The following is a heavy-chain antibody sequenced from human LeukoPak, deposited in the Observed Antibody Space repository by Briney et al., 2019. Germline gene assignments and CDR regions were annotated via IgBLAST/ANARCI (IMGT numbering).Heavy chain of an antibody. CDR3: ARSIRDIVVGGVGNWFDP. J-gene: IGHJ5*02. CDR2: IYNSGST. CDR1: GASISSGGYY. Sequence: PSETLSLTCTVSGASISSGGYYWSWIRQHPGKGLEWIAYIYNSGSTFYNPSLKSRVSITVDTSKNQFSLRLTFVTAADTAVYFCARSIRDIVVGGVGNWFDPWGQGTLVTVSS. D-gene: IGHD2-15*01. V-gene: IGHV4-31*03.